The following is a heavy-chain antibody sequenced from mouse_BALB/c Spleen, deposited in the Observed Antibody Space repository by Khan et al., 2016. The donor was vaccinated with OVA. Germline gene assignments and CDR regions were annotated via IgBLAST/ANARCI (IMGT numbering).Heavy chain of an antibody. CDR1: GFSLTNYG. V-gene: IGHV2-6-1*01. J-gene: IGHJ4*01. CDR2: IWSDGST. D-gene: IGHD2-10*01. CDR3: ARQPYYHYYIMDY. Sequence: QVQLKQSGPGLVAPSQSLPITCTISGFSLTNYGVHWVRQPPGKGLEWLVVIWSDGSTAYNSALNSRLSISKDNSKSQVFLKMNSLQTDDTAMYYCARQPYYHYYIMDYWGQGTSVTVSS.